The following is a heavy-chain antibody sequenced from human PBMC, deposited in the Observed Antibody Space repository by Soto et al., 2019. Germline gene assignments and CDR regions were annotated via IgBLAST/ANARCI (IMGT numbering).Heavy chain of an antibody. CDR1: GGSISSYY. Sequence: PSETLSLTCTVSGGSISSYYWSWIRQPPGKGLEWIGYIYYSGSTNYNPSLKSRVTISVDTSKNQFSLKLSSVTAADTAVYYCARVGTPMATDSSFDSWGQGTLVTVSS. V-gene: IGHV4-59*01. D-gene: IGHD5-12*01. CDR2: IYYSGST. CDR3: ARVGTPMATDSSFDS. J-gene: IGHJ4*02.